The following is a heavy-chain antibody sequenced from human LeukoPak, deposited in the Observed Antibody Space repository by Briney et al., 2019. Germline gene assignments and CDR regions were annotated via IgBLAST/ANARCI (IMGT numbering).Heavy chain of an antibody. D-gene: IGHD3-10*01. CDR2: IIDSGGST. J-gene: IGHJ4*02. CDR1: GFTFSSYA. Sequence: GGSLRLSCAASGFTFSSYAVSWVRQAPGKGLEWVSSIIDSGGSTYYADSVKGRFTISRDNSKNTLYLQMSSPRAEDTAVYYCAKFRGRGAVDYWGRGTLVTVSS. CDR3: AKFRGRGAVDY. V-gene: IGHV3-23*01.